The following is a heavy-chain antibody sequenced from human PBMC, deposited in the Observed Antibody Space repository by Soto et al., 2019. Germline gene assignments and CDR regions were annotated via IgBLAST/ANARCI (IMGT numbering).Heavy chain of an antibody. J-gene: IGHJ5*02. CDR3: ASWSQATPLFDP. D-gene: IGHD2-15*01. CDR2: IIPIFGTA. Sequence: VKVSCKASGGTFSSYAISWVRQAPGQGLEWMGGIIPIFGTANYAQKFQGRVTITADESTSTAYMELSSLRSEDTAVYYCASWSQATPLFDPWGQGTLVTVSS. V-gene: IGHV1-69*01. CDR1: GGTFSSYA.